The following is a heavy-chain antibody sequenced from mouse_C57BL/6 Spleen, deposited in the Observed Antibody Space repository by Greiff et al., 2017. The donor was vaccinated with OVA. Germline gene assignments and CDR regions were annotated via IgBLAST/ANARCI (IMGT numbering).Heavy chain of an antibody. J-gene: IGHJ2*01. D-gene: IGHD1-1*01. CDR1: GYTFTSYW. CDR3: ARRIGYYYGSSLYYFDY. V-gene: IGHV1-50*01. CDR2: IDPSDSYT. Sequence: VKLMESGAELVKPGASVKLSCKASGYTFTSYWMQWVKQRPGQGLEWIGEIDPSDSYTNYNQKFKGKATLTVDTSSSTASMPLSSLTSDDSAVYYCARRIGYYYGSSLYYFDYWGQGTTLTVSS.